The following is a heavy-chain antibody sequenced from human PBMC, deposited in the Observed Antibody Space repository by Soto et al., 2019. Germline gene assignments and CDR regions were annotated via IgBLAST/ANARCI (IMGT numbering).Heavy chain of an antibody. J-gene: IGHJ4*02. V-gene: IGHV3-23*01. Sequence: EVQLLESGGGLVQPGGSLRLSCAASGFTFSSYAMSWVRQAPGKGLEWVSAISGSGGSTYYADSVKGRFTISRDNSKNTLYLHMNSLRAEDTAVYYCATDRSSGRHRLYYFDYWGQGTLVTVSS. CDR1: GFTFSSYA. D-gene: IGHD6-19*01. CDR2: ISGSGGST. CDR3: ATDRSSGRHRLYYFDY.